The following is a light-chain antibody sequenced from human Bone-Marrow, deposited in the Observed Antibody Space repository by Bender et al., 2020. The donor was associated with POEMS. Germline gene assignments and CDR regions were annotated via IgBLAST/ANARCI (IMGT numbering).Light chain of an antibody. CDR3: QSYDSDSAV. CDR1: SGSIASSF. CDR2: END. J-gene: IGLJ7*01. Sequence: LTQPHSVSESPGKTIKISCTRTSGSIASSFVQWYQQRPGSAPITMIYENDRRHSGVPDRFSGSIDPSSNSASLTISGLSAEDEGDYYCQSYDSDSAVFGGGTQLTVL. V-gene: IGLV6-57*03.